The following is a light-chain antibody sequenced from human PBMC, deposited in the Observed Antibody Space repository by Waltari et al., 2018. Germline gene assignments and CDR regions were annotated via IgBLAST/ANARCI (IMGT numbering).Light chain of an antibody. CDR3: QQRKTWPIT. V-gene: IGKV3-11*01. CDR1: QSVSSF. Sequence: IVLTQSPATLSLSPGERATLSCRASQSVSSFLAWYQQKRGQAPRLLSYDASTRATGIPARFSGSGSGTDFTLTISSLEPEDFAVYYCQQRKTWPITFGQGTRLEIK. CDR2: DAS. J-gene: IGKJ5*01.